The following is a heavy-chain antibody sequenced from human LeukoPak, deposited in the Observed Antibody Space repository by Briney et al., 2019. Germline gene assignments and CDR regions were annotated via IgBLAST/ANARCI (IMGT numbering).Heavy chain of an antibody. Sequence: SETLSLTCTVSGGSISSSSYYWGWIRQPPGKGLEWIGSIYYSGSTYYNPSLKSRVTISVDTSKNQFSLKLSSVTAADTAVYYCARHTVVTRGGFYWGQGTLVTVSS. J-gene: IGHJ4*02. CDR2: IYYSGST. D-gene: IGHD4-23*01. V-gene: IGHV4-39*01. CDR3: ARHTVVTRGGFY. CDR1: GGSISSSSYY.